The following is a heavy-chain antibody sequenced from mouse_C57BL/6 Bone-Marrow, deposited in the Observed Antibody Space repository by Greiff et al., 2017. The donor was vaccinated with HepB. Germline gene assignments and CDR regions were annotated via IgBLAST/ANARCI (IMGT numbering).Heavy chain of an antibody. CDR1: GYSFTGYY. Sequence: EVQLQQSGPELVKPGASVKISCKASGYSFTGYYMNWVKQSPEKSLEWIGEINPSTGGTTYNQKFKAKATLTVDKSSSTAYMQLKSLTSEDSAVYYCFPDGRGAYWGQGTLVTVSA. J-gene: IGHJ3*01. CDR3: FPDGRGAY. CDR2: INPSTGGT. D-gene: IGHD1-1*01. V-gene: IGHV1-42*01.